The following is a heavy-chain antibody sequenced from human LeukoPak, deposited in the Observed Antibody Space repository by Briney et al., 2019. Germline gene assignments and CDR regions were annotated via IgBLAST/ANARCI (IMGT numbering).Heavy chain of an antibody. J-gene: IGHJ4*02. D-gene: IGHD2-2*01. CDR1: GFNFSNYA. CDR3: AKDRSSTTSCSNY. CDR2: VTGISSNT. Sequence: GGSLRLSCAASGFNFSNYAMTWVRQAPGKGLEWVSAVTGISSNTYYADSVKGRFTISRDNSKNMLYLEMNSLRVEDTAIHYCAKDRSSTTSCSNYWGRGTLVTVSS. V-gene: IGHV3-23*01.